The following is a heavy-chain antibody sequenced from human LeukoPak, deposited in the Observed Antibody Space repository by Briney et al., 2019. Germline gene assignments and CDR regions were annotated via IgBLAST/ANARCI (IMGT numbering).Heavy chain of an antibody. V-gene: IGHV3-30*18. Sequence: PGGSLRLSCAASGFTFSSYGMHWVRQAPGKGLEWVAVISYDGSNKYYADSVKGRFTISRDNSKNTLYLQMNSLRAEDTAVYYCAKYDSRGYYYDGYFDYWGQGTLVTVSS. CDR3: AKYDSRGYYYDGYFDY. D-gene: IGHD3-22*01. CDR1: GFTFSSYG. J-gene: IGHJ4*02. CDR2: ISYDGSNK.